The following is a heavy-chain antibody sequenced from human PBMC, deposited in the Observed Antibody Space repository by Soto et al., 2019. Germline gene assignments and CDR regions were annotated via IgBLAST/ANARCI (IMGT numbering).Heavy chain of an antibody. V-gene: IGHV1-18*01. Sequence: QIQLSQSGAEVKKPGASVKVTCKASGYTFRNFGISWVRQAPGQGLEWMGWISAYNANAKYAQKFQGRLTMTADTSTSTAYMELRSLRSDDTAVYYCARENSYFDYWGQGTLVTVSS. CDR2: ISAYNANA. CDR3: ARENSYFDY. CDR1: GYTFRNFG. J-gene: IGHJ4*02.